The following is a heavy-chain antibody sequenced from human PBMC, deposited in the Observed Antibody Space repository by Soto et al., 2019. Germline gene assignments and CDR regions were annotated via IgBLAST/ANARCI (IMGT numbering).Heavy chain of an antibody. D-gene: IGHD6-13*01. CDR2: ISGSGGST. Sequence: PGGSLRLSCAASGFTFSSYAMSWVRQAPGKGLEWVSAISGSGGSTYYADSVKGRFTISRDNSKNTLYLQMNSLRAEDTAVYYCAKDDRGSSWHAAHYFDYWGQGTLVTVSS. CDR1: GFTFSSYA. J-gene: IGHJ4*02. CDR3: AKDDRGSSWHAAHYFDY. V-gene: IGHV3-23*01.